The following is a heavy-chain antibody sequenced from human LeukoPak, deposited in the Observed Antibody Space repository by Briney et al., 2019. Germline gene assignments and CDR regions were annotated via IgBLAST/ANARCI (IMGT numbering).Heavy chain of an antibody. CDR2: INSYNGKT. CDR3: ARMYCSLGSCYPLFYYYAMDV. V-gene: IGHV1-18*01. J-gene: IGHJ6*02. D-gene: IGHD2-15*01. Sequence: ASVKVSCKASGYTFTMNGISWVRQAPGQGLEWMGWINSYNGKTNYAQRLQGRVTMTTDTSTSTAYMELRSLRSDDTAVYYCARMYCSLGSCYPLFYYYAMDVWGQGTTVTVSS. CDR1: GYTFTMNG.